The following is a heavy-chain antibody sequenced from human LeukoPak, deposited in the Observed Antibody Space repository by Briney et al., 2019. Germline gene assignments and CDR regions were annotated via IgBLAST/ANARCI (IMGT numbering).Heavy chain of an antibody. CDR1: GYSFTSYW. CDR2: IYPGDSDT. V-gene: IGHV5-51*01. J-gene: IGHJ3*02. CDR3: AISSYYYDSSGYSGDAFDI. D-gene: IGHD3-22*01. Sequence: GESLKISCKGSGYSFTSYWIGWVRQMPGKGLEWLGIIYPGDSDTRYSPSFQGQVTISADKSISTAYLQWSSLKASDTAMYYCAISSYYYDSSGYSGDAFDIWGQGTMVTVSS.